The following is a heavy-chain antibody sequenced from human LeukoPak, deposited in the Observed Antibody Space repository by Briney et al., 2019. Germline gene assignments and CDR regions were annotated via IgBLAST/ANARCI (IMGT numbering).Heavy chain of an antibody. J-gene: IGHJ4*02. V-gene: IGHV4-39*07. D-gene: IGHD6-19*01. CDR2: IYTSGST. CDR1: GGSISSSSYY. Sequence: PSETLSLTCTVSGGSISSSSYYWGWIRQPPGKGLEWIGRIYTSGSTNYNPSLKSRVTMSVDTSKNQFSLKLSSVTAADTAVYYCARESKAGGWYARYFDYWGQGTLVTVSS. CDR3: ARESKAGGWYARYFDY.